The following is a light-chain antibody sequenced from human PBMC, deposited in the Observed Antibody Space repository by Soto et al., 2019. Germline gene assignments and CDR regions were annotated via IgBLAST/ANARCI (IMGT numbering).Light chain of an antibody. CDR3: AAWDDSLNGPV. CDR1: SSNIGVNT. Sequence: QSVLTQTPSASGTPGQRVTISCSGSSSNIGVNTVSWYQQLPGTAPKLLINSNHQRPSGVPDRFSGSKSGTSASLAISGLQSEDEADYYCAAWDDSLNGPVFGTGTKLTVL. J-gene: IGLJ1*01. V-gene: IGLV1-44*01. CDR2: SNH.